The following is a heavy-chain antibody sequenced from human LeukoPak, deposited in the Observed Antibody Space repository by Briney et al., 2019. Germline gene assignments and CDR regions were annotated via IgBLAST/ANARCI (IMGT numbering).Heavy chain of an antibody. D-gene: IGHD3-16*01. Sequence: SETLSLTCTVSRGSVRRADYYWGWFRQSPGKGLEWIASIYHSGSTYYNPSLRSRVTKSVDTSKNQFSLKLSSVTAADTAVYFCARGFMRDWGHYLDSWGQGIQVTVSS. V-gene: IGHV4-39*07. CDR1: RGSVRRADYY. J-gene: IGHJ4*02. CDR3: ARGFMRDWGHYLDS. CDR2: IYHSGST.